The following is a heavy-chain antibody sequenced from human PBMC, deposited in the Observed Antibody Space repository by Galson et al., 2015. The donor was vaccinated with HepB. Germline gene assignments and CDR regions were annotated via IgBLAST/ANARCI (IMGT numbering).Heavy chain of an antibody. J-gene: IGHJ4*02. D-gene: IGHD1-26*01. CDR1: GFIFHDYA. CDR3: AKAGRTGHSGSCYHLDY. Sequence: SLRLSCAASGFIFHDYAIHWVRQAPGKGLEWVSTISWNSGSVDYADSVKGRFTISRDNAKNSLYLQMNSLRAEDTAFYYCAKAGRTGHSGSCYHLDYLGQGTLVTVSS. V-gene: IGHV3-9*01. CDR2: ISWNSGSV.